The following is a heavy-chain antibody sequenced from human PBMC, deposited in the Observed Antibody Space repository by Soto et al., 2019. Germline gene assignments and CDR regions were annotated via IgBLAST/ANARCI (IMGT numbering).Heavy chain of an antibody. CDR2: IYYSGTT. CDR1: GGSISSGGYY. J-gene: IGHJ4*02. V-gene: IGHV4-31*03. Sequence: PSETLSLTCTVSGGSISSGGYYWSWVRQFPGKGLEWIGYIYYSGTTHYNPSLKSRISMSIDTSKNQFSLRLNSVTAADTAVYYCARDVTTKAFFDYWGQGSPVTVS. CDR3: ARDVTTKAFFDY. D-gene: IGHD1-1*01.